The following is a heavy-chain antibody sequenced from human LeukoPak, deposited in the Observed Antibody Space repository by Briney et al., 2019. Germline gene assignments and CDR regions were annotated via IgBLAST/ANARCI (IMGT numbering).Heavy chain of an antibody. CDR1: GFTLSSSW. CDR2: IKQDGSQK. J-gene: IGHJ4*02. V-gene: IGHV3-7*01. CDR3: ARDGVRDGLYFDY. Sequence: GGSLRLSCTASGFTLSSSWMSWVRQPPGRGLEWVASIKQDGSQKYYVDSVKGRFTISRDNAKNSLFLQMNSLRPEDTAVYYCARDGVRDGLYFDYWGQGTLVTVSS. D-gene: IGHD5-24*01.